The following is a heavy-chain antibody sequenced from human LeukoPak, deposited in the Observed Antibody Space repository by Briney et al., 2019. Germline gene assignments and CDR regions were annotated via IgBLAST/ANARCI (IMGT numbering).Heavy chain of an antibody. D-gene: IGHD6-19*01. CDR3: ARDLGSSGV. CDR1: GFTFSSYG. J-gene: IGHJ4*02. CDR2: IWYDGSNK. V-gene: IGHV3-33*01. Sequence: GRSLRLSCAASGFTFSSYGMHWVRQAPGKGLEWVAVIWYDGSNKYYADSVKGRFTISRDSSKNTLYLQMNSLRAEDTAVYYCARDLGSSGVWGQGTLVTVSS.